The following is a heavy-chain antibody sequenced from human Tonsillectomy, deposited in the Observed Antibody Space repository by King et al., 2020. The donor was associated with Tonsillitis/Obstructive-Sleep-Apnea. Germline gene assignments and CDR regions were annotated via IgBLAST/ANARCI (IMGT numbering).Heavy chain of an antibody. CDR1: GFTFSNFG. V-gene: IGHV3-30*18. J-gene: IGHJ4*02. CDR2: ISDDGSNK. CDR3: AKEAGYCSGGSCYFYY. Sequence: QLVQSGGGVVQPGRSLRLACAASGFTFSNFGMHWVRQAPGKGLEWVTAISDDGSNKYYADSVKGRFTISRDNAKDKLYLQMNSLRPEDTAVYHCAKEAGYCSGGSCYFYYWGQGLLVTVSP. D-gene: IGHD2-15*01.